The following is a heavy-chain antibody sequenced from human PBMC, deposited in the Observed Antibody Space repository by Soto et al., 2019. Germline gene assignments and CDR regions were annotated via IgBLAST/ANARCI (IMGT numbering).Heavy chain of an antibody. V-gene: IGHV3-23*01. CDR1: GFSFSDYA. CDR3: VKDYQAGDHGDPHFSFSGMDV. Sequence: LRLSCAASGFSFSDYAMSWVRQEPGKGLEWGSTISKSGASKYYADSVRGRFAVSRDNSRNTLHLQMNSLSAADTALYYCVKDYQAGDHGDPHFSFSGMDVWGQGTTVTVS. J-gene: IGHJ6*02. CDR2: ISKSGASK.